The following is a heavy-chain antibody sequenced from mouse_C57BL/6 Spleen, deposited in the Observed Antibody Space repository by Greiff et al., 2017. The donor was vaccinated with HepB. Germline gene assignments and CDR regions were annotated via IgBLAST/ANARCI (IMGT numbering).Heavy chain of an antibody. J-gene: IGHJ1*03. V-gene: IGHV5-16*01. Sequence: EVKLMESEGGLVQPGSSMKLSCTASGFTFSDYYMAWVRQVPEKGLEWVANINYDGSSTYYLDSLKSRFIISRDNAKNILYLQMSSLKSEDTATYYCARKIYYGNWYFDVWGTGTTVTVSS. CDR3: ARKIYYGNWYFDV. D-gene: IGHD2-1*01. CDR2: INYDGSST. CDR1: GFTFSDYY.